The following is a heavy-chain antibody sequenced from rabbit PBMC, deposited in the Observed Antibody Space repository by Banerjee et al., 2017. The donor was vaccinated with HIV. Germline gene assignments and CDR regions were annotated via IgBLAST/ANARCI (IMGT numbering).Heavy chain of an antibody. CDR3: TRRADTGDGAGNL. Sequence: QEQLEESGGDLVKPEGSLTLTCTASGFSFSNKYVMCWVRQAPGKGLEWIACINSSSGNTVYATWAKGRFTISKTSSTTVTLQLTSLTAADTATYFCTRRADTGDGAGNLWGPGTLVTVS. J-gene: IGHJ4*01. CDR2: INSSSGNT. D-gene: IGHD7-1*01. V-gene: IGHV1S45*01. CDR1: GFSFSNKYV.